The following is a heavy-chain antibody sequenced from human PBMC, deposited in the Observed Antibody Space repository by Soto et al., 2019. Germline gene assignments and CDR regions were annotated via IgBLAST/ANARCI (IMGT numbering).Heavy chain of an antibody. D-gene: IGHD2-2*01. CDR2: INSDGSST. CDR1: GFTFSSYW. Sequence: GGSLRLSCAASGFTFSSYWMHWVRQAPGKGLVWVSRINSDGSSTSYADSVKGRFTISRDNAKNTLYLQMNSLRAEDTAVYYCARAEVSEYQLLYYYGMDVWGQGTTVTVSS. V-gene: IGHV3-74*01. CDR3: ARAEVSEYQLLYYYGMDV. J-gene: IGHJ6*02.